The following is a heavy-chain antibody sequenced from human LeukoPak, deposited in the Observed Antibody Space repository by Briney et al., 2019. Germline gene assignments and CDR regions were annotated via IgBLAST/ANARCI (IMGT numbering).Heavy chain of an antibody. J-gene: IGHJ4*02. V-gene: IGHV3-23*01. CDR2: XXXSGGGT. CDR1: XXTXXXYA. Sequence: XXTXXXYAMXWVRQAPGKGLEWVSAXXXSGGGTYYADSVKGRFTISRDNSKNTLYLQMNSLRAEDTAVYYCAKWGDYDVLTGYYDPDYWGQGTLVTVSS. D-gene: IGHD3-9*01. CDR3: AKWGDYDVLTGYYDPDY.